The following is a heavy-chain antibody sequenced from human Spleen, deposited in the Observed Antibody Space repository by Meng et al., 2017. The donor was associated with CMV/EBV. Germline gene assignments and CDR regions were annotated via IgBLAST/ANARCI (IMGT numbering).Heavy chain of an antibody. J-gene: IGHJ4*02. CDR2: ISYDGSNE. CDR1: GFTFSSFV. Sequence: GESLKISCAASGFTFSSFVMHWVRQAPGKGLEWVAVISYDGSNESYADSVKGRFTISRHNSKNTLYLHMNSLRAEDTAVYYCAKVGGDDFWSGYYFESWGQGTLVTVSS. V-gene: IGHV3-30*04. D-gene: IGHD3-3*01. CDR3: AKVGGDDFWSGYYFES.